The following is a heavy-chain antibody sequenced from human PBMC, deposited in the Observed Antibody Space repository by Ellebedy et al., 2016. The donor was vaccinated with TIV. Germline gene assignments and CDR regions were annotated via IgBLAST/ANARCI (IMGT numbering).Heavy chain of an antibody. CDR3: ARSRGVSY. V-gene: IGHV3-7*03. CDR2: IKQDGSEK. J-gene: IGHJ4*02. Sequence: PGGSLRLSCAASGFTVSSSYMTWVRQAPGKGPECVANIKQDGSEKYYVDSVKGRFTISRDNAKNSLYLQMNSLRAEDTAVYFCARSRGVSYWGQGTLVTVSS. CDR1: GFTVSSSY. D-gene: IGHD2-8*01.